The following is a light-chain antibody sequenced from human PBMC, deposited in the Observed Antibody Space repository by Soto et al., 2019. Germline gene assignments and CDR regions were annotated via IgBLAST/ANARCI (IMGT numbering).Light chain of an antibody. V-gene: IGKV1-5*03. CDR2: KAS. J-gene: IGKJ1*01. CDR1: QTISSW. CDR3: QPSNIYSEA. Sequence: DIQMTQSPSTLSGSVGDRVTITCRASQTISSWLAWYQQKPGKAPKLLIYKASTLKSGVPSRFTGTGSGTQFTLTIRSLQPDDVATNYCQPSNIYSEAFGQATHV.